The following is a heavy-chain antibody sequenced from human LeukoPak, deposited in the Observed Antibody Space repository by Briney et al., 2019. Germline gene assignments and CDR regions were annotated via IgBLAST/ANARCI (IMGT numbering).Heavy chain of an antibody. CDR1: GNTFTSYD. CDR2: MNPNSGNT. J-gene: IGHJ4*02. Sequence: GASVKVSCKASGNTFTSYDINWVRQATGQGLEWMGWMNPNSGNTGYAQKFQGRVTMTRNTSISTAYMELSSLRSEDTAVYYCARVGYYYDSSGYYYYFDYWGQGTLVTVSS. V-gene: IGHV1-8*01. D-gene: IGHD3-22*01. CDR3: ARVGYYYDSSGYYYYFDY.